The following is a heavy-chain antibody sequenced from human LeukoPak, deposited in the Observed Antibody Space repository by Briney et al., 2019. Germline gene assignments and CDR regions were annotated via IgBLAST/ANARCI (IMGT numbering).Heavy chain of an antibody. CDR2: ISSSGSTI. CDR3: ARIGMAAAAPDY. D-gene: IGHD6-13*01. J-gene: IGHJ4*02. Sequence: GGSLRLSCAASGFTFSSYEMNWVRQAPGKGLEWVSYISSSGSTIYYADSVKGRFTISRDNAKNSLYLQMNSLRAEDTAVYYCARIGMAAAAPDYWGQGTLVTVSS. V-gene: IGHV3-48*03. CDR1: GFTFSSYE.